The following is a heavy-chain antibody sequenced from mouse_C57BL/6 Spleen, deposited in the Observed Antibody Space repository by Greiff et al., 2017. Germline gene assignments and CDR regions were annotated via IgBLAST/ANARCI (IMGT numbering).Heavy chain of an antibody. CDR2: INPSNGGT. V-gene: IGHV1-53*01. J-gene: IGHJ3*01. CDR1: GYTFTSYW. D-gene: IGHD2-5*01. CDR3: ATYYSNYEGFAY. Sequence: QVQLQQPGTELVKPGASVKLSCKASGYTFTSYWLHWVKQRPGQGLEWIGNINPSNGGTNYNEKFKSKATLTVDKSSSTAYMQRSSLTSEDSAVYYCATYYSNYEGFAYWGQGTLVTVSA.